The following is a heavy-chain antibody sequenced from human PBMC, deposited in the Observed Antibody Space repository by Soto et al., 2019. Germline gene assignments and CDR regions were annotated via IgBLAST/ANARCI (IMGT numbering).Heavy chain of an antibody. CDR2: IIPIFGTA. Sequence: SVKVSCKASGGTFSSYAISWVRQARGQGLEWMGGIIPIFGTANYAQKFQGRVTITADESTSTAYMELSSLRSEETDVYYCARAPRASWIQLWSRFDYWGQGTLVTVSS. CDR1: GGTFSSYA. J-gene: IGHJ4*02. D-gene: IGHD5-18*01. V-gene: IGHV1-69*13. CDR3: ARAPRASWIQLWSRFDY.